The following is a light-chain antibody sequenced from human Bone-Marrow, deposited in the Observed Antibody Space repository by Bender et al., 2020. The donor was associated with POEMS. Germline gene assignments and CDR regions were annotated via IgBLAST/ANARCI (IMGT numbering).Light chain of an antibody. CDR1: GGEPMTSDL. V-gene: IGLV2-23*02. CDR3: CSYAGSYAYV. J-gene: IGLJ1*01. Sequence: QSALTQPASVTGSPGQSITISCASTGGEPMTSDLVSWYQQHPGTAPKLIISDVNARPSGVSHRFSGYKSGYTATLTISRLQTEDEADYYCCSYAGSYAYVFGTGTKVTVL. CDR2: DVN.